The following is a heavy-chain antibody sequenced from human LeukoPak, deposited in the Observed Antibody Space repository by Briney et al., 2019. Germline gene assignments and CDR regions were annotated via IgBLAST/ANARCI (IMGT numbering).Heavy chain of an antibody. D-gene: IGHD3-22*01. Sequence: GGSLRLSCAASGFTFSSYAMHWVRQAPGKGLEWVAVISYDGSNKYYADSVKGRFTISRDNSKNTLYLQMNSLRAEDTAVYYCAKLVSITMIVVGPDAFDIWGQGTMITVSS. CDR3: AKLVSITMIVVGPDAFDI. CDR1: GFTFSSYA. CDR2: ISYDGSNK. V-gene: IGHV3-30*04. J-gene: IGHJ3*02.